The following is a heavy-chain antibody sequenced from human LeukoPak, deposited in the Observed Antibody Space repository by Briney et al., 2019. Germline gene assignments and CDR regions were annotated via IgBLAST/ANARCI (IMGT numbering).Heavy chain of an antibody. CDR3: ARAWHGAFDI. CDR1: GFTFSSYA. D-gene: IGHD5-24*01. V-gene: IGHV3-66*01. J-gene: IGHJ3*02. CDR2: IYSGVST. Sequence: GGSLRLSCAASGFTFSSYAMSWVRQAPGKGLEWVSVIYSGVSTYYSDSGKGRFTISSDNSKQTMYIQMNSLRAEDTAVYYCARAWHGAFDIWGQGTMVTVS.